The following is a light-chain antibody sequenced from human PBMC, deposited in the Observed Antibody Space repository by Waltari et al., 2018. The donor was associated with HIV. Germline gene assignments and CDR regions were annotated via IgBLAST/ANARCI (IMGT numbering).Light chain of an antibody. J-gene: IGLJ1*01. V-gene: IGLV1-40*01. CDR3: QSYDSGLSAYV. CDR1: SSNIGAGYD. Sequence: QSVLTQPPSVSGAPGQRVTISRTGSSSNIGAGYDVPWFQQLPGTAPKLLIYGNTNRPSGVPDRFSGSKSGTSASLAITGLQAEDEGDYYCQSYDSGLSAYVFGTGTKVTVL. CDR2: GNT.